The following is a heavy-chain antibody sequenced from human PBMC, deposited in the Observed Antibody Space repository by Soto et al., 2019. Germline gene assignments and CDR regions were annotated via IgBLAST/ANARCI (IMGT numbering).Heavy chain of an antibody. Sequence: SETLSLTCTVSGGSISSGGYYWSWIRQHPEKGLEWIGYIYYSGSTYYNPSLKSRVTISVDTSKNQFSLKLSSVTAADTAVYYCAREAMAGANDAFDIWGQGTMVTVSS. D-gene: IGHD6-19*01. CDR2: IYYSGST. V-gene: IGHV4-31*03. CDR1: GGSISSGGYY. CDR3: AREAMAGANDAFDI. J-gene: IGHJ3*02.